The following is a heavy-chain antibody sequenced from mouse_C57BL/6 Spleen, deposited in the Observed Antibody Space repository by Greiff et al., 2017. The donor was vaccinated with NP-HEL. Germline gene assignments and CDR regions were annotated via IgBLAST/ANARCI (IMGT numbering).Heavy chain of an antibody. J-gene: IGHJ4*01. CDR2: INPSTGGT. V-gene: IGHV1-42*01. CDR1: GYSFTGYY. CDR3: ARSPPTGTGAMDY. D-gene: IGHD4-1*02. Sequence: VQLQQSGPELVKPGASVKISCKASGYSFTGYYMNWVKQSPEKSLEWIGEINPSTGGTTYNQKFKAKATLTVDKSSSTAYMQLKSLTSEDSAVYYCARSPPTGTGAMDYWGQGTSVTVSS.